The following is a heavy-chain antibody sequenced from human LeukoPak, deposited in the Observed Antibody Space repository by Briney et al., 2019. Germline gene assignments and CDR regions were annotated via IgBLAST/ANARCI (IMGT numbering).Heavy chain of an antibody. CDR2: IGDSGSGGDT. D-gene: IGHD1-7*01. V-gene: IGHV3-23*01. CDR3: AKEPNWLELSPGDYYFAY. Sequence: GGSLRLSCAASGFTFRTYAMSWVRQAPGKGLEWVSSIGDSGSGGDTYYADSVKGRFTISRDNSKNTLYLHMNSLRAEDTAVYYCAKEPNWLELSPGDYYFAYWGQGTLVTVSS. CDR1: GFTFRTYA. J-gene: IGHJ4*02.